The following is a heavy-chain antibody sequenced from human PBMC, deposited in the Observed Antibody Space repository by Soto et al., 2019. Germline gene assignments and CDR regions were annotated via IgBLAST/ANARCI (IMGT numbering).Heavy chain of an antibody. V-gene: IGHV3-21*01. CDR3: ARDQGEGYDFRSGYYGPGNFDY. J-gene: IGHJ4*02. CDR1: GFTFSSYS. Sequence: GGSLRLSCAASGFTFSSYSMNWVRQAPGKGLEWVSSISSSSSYIYYADSVKGRFTISRDNAKNSLYLQMNSLRAEDTAVYYCARDQGEGYDFRSGYYGPGNFDYWGQGTLVTVS. D-gene: IGHD3-3*01. CDR2: ISSSSSYI.